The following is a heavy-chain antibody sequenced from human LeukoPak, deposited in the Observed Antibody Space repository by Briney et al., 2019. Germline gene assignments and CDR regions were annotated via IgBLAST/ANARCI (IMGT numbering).Heavy chain of an antibody. D-gene: IGHD2-8*01. CDR1: GFTFRAYD. CDR2: IGPDGDT. J-gene: IGHJ6*02. CDR3: VRDSNYYAMDV. V-gene: IGHV3-13*01. Sequence: PGGSLRLSCAASGFTFRAYDMLWVRQTAGKGLEWVSGIGPDGDTYYADSVKGRFTISRENGENSVHLQMNSLRAGDTAVYYCVRDSNYYAMDVWGQGTTVTVSS.